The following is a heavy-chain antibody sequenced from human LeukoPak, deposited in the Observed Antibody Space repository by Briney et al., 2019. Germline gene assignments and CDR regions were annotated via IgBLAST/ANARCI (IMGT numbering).Heavy chain of an antibody. V-gene: IGHV3-23*01. D-gene: IGHD5-18*01. CDR2: MSVSGDSI. CDR3: APLRVYTSMEVVFYY. CDR1: GFSFSRYW. J-gene: IGHJ4*02. Sequence: GGSLSLSCAVSGFSFSRYWMDWVRRTPGKGLGWVSGMSVSGDSINYSVSANARCTISRNNSKNTLFLHMNSLRAEDTAVYFCAPLRVYTSMEVVFYYWGQGTRVTVS.